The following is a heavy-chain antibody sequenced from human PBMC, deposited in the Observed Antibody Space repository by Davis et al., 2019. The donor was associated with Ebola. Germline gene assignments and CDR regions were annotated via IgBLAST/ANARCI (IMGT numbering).Heavy chain of an antibody. CDR1: GVTFSSYA. CDR2: IIPILGIA. Sequence: SVKVSCKASGVTFSSYAISWVRQAPGQGLEWMGRIIPILGIANYAQKFQGRFTITADKSTSTAYMELSSLRSEDTAVYYCARDGPPKQWLGRYYYYYGMDVWGQGTTVTVSS. J-gene: IGHJ6*02. CDR3: ARDGPPKQWLGRYYYYYGMDV. D-gene: IGHD6-19*01. V-gene: IGHV1-69*04.